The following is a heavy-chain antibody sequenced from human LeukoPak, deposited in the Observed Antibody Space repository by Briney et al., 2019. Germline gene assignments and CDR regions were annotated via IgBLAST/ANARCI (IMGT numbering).Heavy chain of an antibody. J-gene: IGHJ4*02. V-gene: IGHV4-4*07. CDR1: GGSISSYY. D-gene: IGHD3-10*01. CDR3: ATTLPGNYGSGSYTFDY. CDR2: IYTSGST. Sequence: SETLSLTCTVSGGSISSYYWSWIRQPAGKGLEWIGRIYTSGSTNYNPSLKSRVTMSVDTSKNQFSLKLSSVTAADTAVYYCATTLPGNYGSGSYTFDYWGQGNLVTVSS.